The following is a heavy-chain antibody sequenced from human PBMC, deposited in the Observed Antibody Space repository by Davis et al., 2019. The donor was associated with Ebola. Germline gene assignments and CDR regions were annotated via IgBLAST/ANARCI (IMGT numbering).Heavy chain of an antibody. CDR3: TIGGITGGFDY. V-gene: IGHV1-46*02. CDR2: INPSAETT. Sequence: ASVKVSCKTSGYTFNSHYIHWVRQAPGQGLEWMGIINPSAETTSYAQEFQGRVTMTEDTSTDTAYMELSRLRFEDTALYYCTIGGITGGFDYWGQGTLVTVSS. CDR1: GYTFNSHY. D-gene: IGHD1-14*01. J-gene: IGHJ4*02.